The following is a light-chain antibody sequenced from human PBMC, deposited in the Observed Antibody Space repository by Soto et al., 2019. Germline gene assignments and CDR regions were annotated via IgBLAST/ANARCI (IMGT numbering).Light chain of an antibody. CDR1: SSDVGGYNY. Sequence: QSVLTQPASVSGSPGQSITISCTGTSSDVGGYNYVPWYQQHPGKVPKLMMFDVNNRPSGVSNRFSGSKSGNTASLTISGLQAEDEADYFCCSYATGSVYVFGTGTKLTVL. V-gene: IGLV2-14*01. CDR2: DVN. CDR3: CSYATGSVYV. J-gene: IGLJ1*01.